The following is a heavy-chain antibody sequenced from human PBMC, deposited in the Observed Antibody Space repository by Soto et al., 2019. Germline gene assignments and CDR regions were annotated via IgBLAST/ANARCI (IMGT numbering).Heavy chain of an antibody. J-gene: IGHJ6*02. Sequence: DVQLVESGGTLVQPGGSLKLSCAASGFDASVNFMTWVRQAPGKGLEWVSSINNAGTTFYADSVKGRFTISRDDSKNTLFLQMNSLRVEDKDMYYCVRENYYYGMDVWGQGTAVTVSS. CDR2: INNAGTT. CDR3: VRENYYYGMDV. V-gene: IGHV3-66*01. CDR1: GFDASVNF.